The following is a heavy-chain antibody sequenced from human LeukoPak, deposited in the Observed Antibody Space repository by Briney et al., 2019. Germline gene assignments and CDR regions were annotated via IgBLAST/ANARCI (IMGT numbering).Heavy chain of an antibody. CDR3: AKDLGSYLDY. J-gene: IGHJ4*02. CDR1: GFTFSSYG. CDR2: ISYDGSNK. V-gene: IGHV3-30*18. Sequence: GRSLSLSCAASGFTFSSYGMHWVRQAPGKGLEWVAVISYDGSNKYYADSVKGRFTISRDNSKNTLYLQMNSLRAEDTAVYYCAKDLGSYLDYWGQGTLVTVSS. D-gene: IGHD3-16*02.